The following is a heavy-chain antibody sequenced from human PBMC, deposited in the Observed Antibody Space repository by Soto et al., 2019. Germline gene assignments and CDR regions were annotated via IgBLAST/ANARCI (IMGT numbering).Heavy chain of an antibody. D-gene: IGHD3-10*01. CDR1: GGSFSGYY. V-gene: IGHV4-34*01. Sequence: SETLSLTCAVYGGSFSGYYWGWIRQPPGKGLEWIGEINHSGSTNYNPSLKSRVTISVDTSKNQFSLKLSSVTAADTAVYYCASITMVRGVMRKPYYYYYMDVWGKGTTVTVSS. CDR2: INHSGST. CDR3: ASITMVRGVMRKPYYYYYMDV. J-gene: IGHJ6*03.